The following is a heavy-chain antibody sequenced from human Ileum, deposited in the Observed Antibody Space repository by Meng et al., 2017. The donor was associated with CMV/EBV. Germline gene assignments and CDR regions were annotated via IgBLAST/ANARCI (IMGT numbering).Heavy chain of an antibody. J-gene: IGHJ4*02. Sequence: LSLTRAASGFTFSSYGMHWVRQAPGKGLEWVAFIRYDGTTKTYTDSVKGRFIISRDNSKNTLFLYMNSLTTEDTAVYYCAKGGPMVGATIDHWGQGTLVTVSS. CDR1: GFTFSSYG. CDR3: AKGGPMVGATIDH. CDR2: IRYDGTTK. D-gene: IGHD1-26*01. V-gene: IGHV3-30*02.